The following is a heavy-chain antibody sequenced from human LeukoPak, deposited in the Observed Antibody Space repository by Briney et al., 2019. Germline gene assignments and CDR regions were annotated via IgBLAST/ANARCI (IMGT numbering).Heavy chain of an antibody. CDR1: GYTFTSYD. Sequence: ASVKVSCKASGYTFTSYDINWVRQATGQGLEWMGWMNPNSGNTGYAQKFQGRVTMTRNTSISTAYMELSSLRSEDTAVYYCARGECSGGSCYAHHWFDHWGQGTLVTVSS. CDR2: MNPNSGNT. CDR3: ARGECSGGSCYAHHWFDH. V-gene: IGHV1-8*01. D-gene: IGHD2-15*01. J-gene: IGHJ5*02.